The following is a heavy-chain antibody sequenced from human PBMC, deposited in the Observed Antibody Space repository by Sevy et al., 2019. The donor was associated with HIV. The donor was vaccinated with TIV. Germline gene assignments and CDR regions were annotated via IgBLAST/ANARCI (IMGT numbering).Heavy chain of an antibody. J-gene: IGHJ4*02. CDR2: ISGSGGSGDKT. CDR1: GFTFSNYA. V-gene: IGHV3-23*01. Sequence: GESLKISCAASGFTFSNYAMNWVRQAPGEGLEWVSGISGSGGSGDKTNYADSVKGRFTISRDDSKNSLYLQLNSLRAEDTAIYYCARKYDSSGYFDYWGQGTLVTVSS. D-gene: IGHD3-22*01. CDR3: ARKYDSSGYFDY.